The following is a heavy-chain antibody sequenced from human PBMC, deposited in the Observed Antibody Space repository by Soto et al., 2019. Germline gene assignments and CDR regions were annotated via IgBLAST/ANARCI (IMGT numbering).Heavy chain of an antibody. CDR1: GFAFSRYA. CDR3: VKDGGCYHDSSAYLDY. J-gene: IGHJ4*02. D-gene: IGHD3-22*01. V-gene: IGHV3-23*01. CDR2: IRNTGGNT. Sequence: PGWSLRLSCAASGFAFSRYAMSWVRQAPGKGLEWVSSIRNTGGNTYYADSVRGRFTISRDNSKNTLSLQMDGLRAEDSALYFCVKDGGCYHDSSAYLDYWGQGTPVTVSS.